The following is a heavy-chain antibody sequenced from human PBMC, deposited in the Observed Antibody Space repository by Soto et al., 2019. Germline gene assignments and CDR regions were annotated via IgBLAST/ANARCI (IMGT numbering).Heavy chain of an antibody. CDR3: VMVDNYVTPTPQDV. J-gene: IGHJ6*02. V-gene: IGHV1-18*01. CDR1: GYIFVNYG. CDR2: ISPYTGNT. Sequence: QVQLVQSGDEVKKPGASVKVSCKASGYIFVNYGIAWVRQAPGQGLEWMGWISPYTGNTHSATKVQGRLTMTTDTSQSKAYRDLGSLTYDDTAVYYCVMVDNYVTPTPQDVWGQGTTVTVSS. D-gene: IGHD3-16*01.